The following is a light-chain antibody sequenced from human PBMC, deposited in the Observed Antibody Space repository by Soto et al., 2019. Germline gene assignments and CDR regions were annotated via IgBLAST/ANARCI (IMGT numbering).Light chain of an antibody. Sequence: EIVLTQSPVTLSLSPGERATLSCRASQSVSGYLAWYQQKPGQAPRLLIYDVSNRATGIPARFSGSGSGTDFTLPISSLEPEDFAIYYCQQRDYLQVTFGQGPRLEIK. CDR1: QSVSGY. CDR2: DVS. V-gene: IGKV3-11*01. J-gene: IGKJ5*01. CDR3: QQRDYLQVT.